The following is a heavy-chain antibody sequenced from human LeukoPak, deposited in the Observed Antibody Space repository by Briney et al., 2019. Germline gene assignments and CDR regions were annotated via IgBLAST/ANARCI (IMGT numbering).Heavy chain of an antibody. V-gene: IGHV4-39*07. CDR1: GGSISSSSYY. Sequence: SETLSLTCTVSGGSISSSSYYWGWIRQPPGKGLEWIGSIYYSGSTYYNPSLKSRVTISVDTSKNQFSLKLSSVTAADTAVYYCASQGSTAFDYWGQGTLVTVSS. CDR3: ASQGSTAFDY. D-gene: IGHD2-2*01. CDR2: IYYSGST. J-gene: IGHJ4*02.